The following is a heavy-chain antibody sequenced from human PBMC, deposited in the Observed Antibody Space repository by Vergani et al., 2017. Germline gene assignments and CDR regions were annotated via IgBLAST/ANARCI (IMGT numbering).Heavy chain of an antibody. J-gene: IGHJ6*03. CDR3: AKLPGDSLGNIAAAGTYYYYYMDV. V-gene: IGHV3-30*18. Sequence: QVQLVESGGGVVQPGRSLRLPCAASGFTFSSYGMHWVRQAPGKGLEWVAVISYDGSNKYYADSVKGRFTIARDNSKNTLYLQMNSLRAEDTAVYYCAKLPGDSLGNIAAAGTYYYYYMDVWGKGTTVTVSS. CDR1: GFTFSSYG. D-gene: IGHD6-13*01. CDR2: ISYDGSNK.